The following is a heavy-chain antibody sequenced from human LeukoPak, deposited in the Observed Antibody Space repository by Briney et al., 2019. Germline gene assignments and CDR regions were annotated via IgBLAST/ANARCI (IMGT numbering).Heavy chain of an antibody. CDR2: IYYSGST. V-gene: IGHV4-59*01. D-gene: IGHD3-16*02. CDR1: GGSISSYY. CDR3: ARKSYRHFDY. J-gene: IGHJ4*02. Sequence: SETLSLTCTVSGGSISSYYWSWIRQPPGKGLEWIGYIYYSGSTNYNPSLKSRVTISVDTSKNQFSLKLSSVTAADTAVYYCARKSYRHFDYWGQGTLVTASS.